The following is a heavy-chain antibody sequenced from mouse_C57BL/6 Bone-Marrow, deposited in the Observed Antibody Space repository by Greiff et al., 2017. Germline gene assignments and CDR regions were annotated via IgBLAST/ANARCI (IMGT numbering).Heavy chain of an antibody. D-gene: IGHD2-4*01. CDR3: ASRIYYDYDDYAMDY. CDR1: GYTFTSYW. CDR2: IHPNSGST. J-gene: IGHJ4*01. V-gene: IGHV1-64*01. Sequence: QVQLKQPGAELVKPGASVKLSCKASGYTFTSYWMHWVKQRPGQGLEWIGMIHPNSGSTNYNEKFKSKATLTVDKSSSTAYMQLSSLTSEDSAVYYCASRIYYDYDDYAMDYWGQGTSVTVSS.